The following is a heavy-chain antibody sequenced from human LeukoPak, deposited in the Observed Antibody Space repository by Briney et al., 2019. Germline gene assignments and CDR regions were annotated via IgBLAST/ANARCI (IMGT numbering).Heavy chain of an antibody. J-gene: IGHJ3*02. V-gene: IGHV3-30-3*01. CDR3: ARDASPWELLPSDAFDI. D-gene: IGHD1-26*01. CDR1: GFTFSSYA. Sequence: GGSLRLSCAASGFTFSSYAIHWVRQAPGKGLEWVAVISYDGSNKYYADSVKGRFTISRDNSKNTLCLQMNSLRAEDTAVYYCARDASPWELLPSDAFDIWGQGTMVTVSS. CDR2: ISYDGSNK.